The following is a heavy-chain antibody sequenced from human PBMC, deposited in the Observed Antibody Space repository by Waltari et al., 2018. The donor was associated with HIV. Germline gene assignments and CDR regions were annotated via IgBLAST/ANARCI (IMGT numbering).Heavy chain of an antibody. V-gene: IGHV1-2*02. D-gene: IGHD4-17*01. Sequence: QVQLVQSGAEVKKPGASVKVSCKASGYTFTGSYMHWVRQAPGQGLEWMGWINPNSGGTNYAQKFQGRVTMTRDTSINTAYLEVSRLRSDDAAVYYCARDLTVTPNLNWFDPWGQGTLVTVSS. CDR3: ARDLTVTPNLNWFDP. CDR2: INPNSGGT. CDR1: GYTFTGSY. J-gene: IGHJ5*02.